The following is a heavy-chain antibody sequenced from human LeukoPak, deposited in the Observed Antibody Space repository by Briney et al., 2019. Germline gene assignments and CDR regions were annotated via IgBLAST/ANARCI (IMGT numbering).Heavy chain of an antibody. V-gene: IGHV1-18*01. D-gene: IGHD3-22*01. J-gene: IGHJ6*02. CDR3: ARWPPYYYDSSGYSAYYYYGMDV. CDR2: ISAYNGNT. Sequence: ASVKVSCKASGYTFTSYGISWVRQAPGQGLEWMGWISAYNGNTNYAQKLQGRVTMTTDTSTSTAYMELRSLRSDDTAMYYCARWPPYYYDSSGYSAYYYYGMDVWGQGTTVTVSS. CDR1: GYTFTSYG.